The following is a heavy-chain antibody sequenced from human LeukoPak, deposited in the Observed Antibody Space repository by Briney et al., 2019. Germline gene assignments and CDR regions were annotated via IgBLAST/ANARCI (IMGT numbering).Heavy chain of an antibody. Sequence: QSGGSLRLSCAASGFTVSSNYMSWVRQAPGKGLEWVSVIYSGGSTYYADSVKGRFTISRDNSKNTLYLQMNSLRAEDTAVYYCARDVMYYYDSSGPLRYWGQGTLVTVSS. J-gene: IGHJ4*02. CDR1: GFTVSSNY. CDR3: ARDVMYYYDSSGPLRY. D-gene: IGHD3-22*01. CDR2: IYSGGST. V-gene: IGHV3-66*01.